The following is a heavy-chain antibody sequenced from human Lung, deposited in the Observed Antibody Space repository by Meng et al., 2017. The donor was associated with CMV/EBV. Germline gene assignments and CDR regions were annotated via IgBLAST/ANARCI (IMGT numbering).Heavy chain of an antibody. Sequence: ASXXVSXKASGYAFISYDINWVRQATGQGLEWMGWMNPNSGKTGYAQKFQGRVTITRDISINTADMEVSSLRSEDTAVYFCARAGGNSNYYYGMDVWGQGXTVTVSS. V-gene: IGHV1-8*03. CDR3: ARAGGNSNYYYGMDV. CDR2: MNPNSGKT. D-gene: IGHD4-23*01. J-gene: IGHJ6*02. CDR1: GYAFISYD.